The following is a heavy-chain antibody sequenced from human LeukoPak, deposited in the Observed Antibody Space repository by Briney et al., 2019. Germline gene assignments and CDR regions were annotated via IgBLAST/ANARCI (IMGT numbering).Heavy chain of an antibody. V-gene: IGHV3-7*01. D-gene: IGHD2-21*02. CDR3: ARCAGPVETD. CDR1: GFTFSSYA. J-gene: IGHJ4*02. CDR2: IKQDGSEK. Sequence: GGSLRLSCAASGFTFSSYAMHWVRQAPGKGLEWVANIKQDGSEKYSLDSVKGRFTISRDNAKNSLYLQMNSLRAEDTAVYYCARCAGPVETDWGQGTLVTVSS.